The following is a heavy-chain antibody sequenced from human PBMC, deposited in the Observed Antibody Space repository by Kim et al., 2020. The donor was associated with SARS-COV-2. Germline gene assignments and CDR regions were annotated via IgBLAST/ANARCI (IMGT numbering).Heavy chain of an antibody. CDR1: GGSISSYY. CDR3: AREVEYYGSGGPLYYYIMDV. CDR2: IYYSGST. Sequence: SETLSLTCTASGGSISSYYWSWIRQPPGKGLEWIWYIYYSGSTNYNLSLKSRVTISVDTSKNQFSLKLSSVTAADTAVYYCAREVEYYGSGGPLYYYIMDVWGQGTSVTVSS. V-gene: IGHV4-59*01. J-gene: IGHJ6*02. D-gene: IGHD3-10*01.